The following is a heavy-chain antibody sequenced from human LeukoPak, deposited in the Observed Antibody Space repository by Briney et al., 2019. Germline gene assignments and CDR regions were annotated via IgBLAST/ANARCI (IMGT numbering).Heavy chain of an antibody. D-gene: IGHD6-13*01. CDR3: AREGIAAAGTMDY. CDR1: GFTVSSNY. V-gene: IGHV3-66*01. Sequence: PGGSLRLSCAASGFTVSSNYMSWVRQAPGKGLEWVSVIYSGGSTYYADSVKGRFTIPRDNSKNTLYLQMNSLRAEDTAVYYCAREGIAAAGTMDYWGQGTMVTVSS. CDR2: IYSGGST. J-gene: IGHJ4*02.